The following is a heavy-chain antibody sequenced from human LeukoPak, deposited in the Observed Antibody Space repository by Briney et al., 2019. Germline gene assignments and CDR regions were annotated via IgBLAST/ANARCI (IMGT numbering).Heavy chain of an antibody. J-gene: IGHJ4*02. CDR3: ARGPLSPDFWSGSH. Sequence: SETLSLTCTVSGCSISSGGYYWSWIRQPPGKGLEWIGYIYHSGSTYYNPSLKSRVTISVDRSKNQFSLKLSSVTAADTAVYYCARGPLSPDFWSGSHWGQGTLVTVSS. D-gene: IGHD3-3*01. CDR2: IYHSGST. V-gene: IGHV4-30-2*01. CDR1: GCSISSGGYY.